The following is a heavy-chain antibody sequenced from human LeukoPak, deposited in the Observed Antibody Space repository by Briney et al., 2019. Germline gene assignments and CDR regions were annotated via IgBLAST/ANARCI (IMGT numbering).Heavy chain of an antibody. J-gene: IGHJ5*02. CDR1: GYTFTSYD. CDR3: ARGLGGYQPLNWFDP. CDR2: MNPNSGNT. D-gene: IGHD5-12*01. Sequence: ASVKVSCKASGYTFTSYDINWVRQATGQGLEWMGWMNPNSGNTGYAQKFQGRVTMTRNTSISTAYMELGSLRSEDTAVYYCARGLGGYQPLNWFDPWGQGTLVTVSS. V-gene: IGHV1-8*01.